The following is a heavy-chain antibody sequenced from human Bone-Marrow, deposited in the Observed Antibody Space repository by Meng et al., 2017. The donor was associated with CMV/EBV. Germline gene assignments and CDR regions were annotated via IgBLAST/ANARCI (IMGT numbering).Heavy chain of an antibody. CDR2: INSDGSST. CDR1: GFTFSSYW. D-gene: IGHD2-2*01. V-gene: IGHV3-74*01. J-gene: IGHJ6*02. CDR3: ARDRGRSYCSSTSCRITPSYGMDV. Sequence: GESLKISCAASGFTFSSYWMHWVRQAPGKGLVWVSRINSDGSSTSYADSVKGRLTISRDNAKNTLYLQMNSLRAEDTAVYYCARDRGRSYCSSTSCRITPSYGMDVWGQRTTVTVSS.